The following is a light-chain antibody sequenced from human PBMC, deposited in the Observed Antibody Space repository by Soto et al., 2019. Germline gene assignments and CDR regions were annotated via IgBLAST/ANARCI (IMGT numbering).Light chain of an antibody. CDR2: AAS. Sequence: DIQMTQSPSSVSASVGDIVTITCRASQGISSWLAWYQQKPGKAPKLLIFAASSLRSGVPSRFSGSGFGTDFTLTISSLQSEDFATYYCQQAKNFPYTFCQGTKLEIK. CDR3: QQAKNFPYT. J-gene: IGKJ2*01. V-gene: IGKV1-12*01. CDR1: QGISSW.